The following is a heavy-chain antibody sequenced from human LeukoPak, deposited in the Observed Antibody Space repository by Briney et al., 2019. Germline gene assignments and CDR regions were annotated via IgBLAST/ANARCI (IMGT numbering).Heavy chain of an antibody. V-gene: IGHV4-59*01. CDR3: ARGRGYGRTFDY. Sequence: SETLSLTCTVSGGSISSYYWSWIRQPPGKGLEWIGYIYFSGTTNYNPSLESRVTVLVDTSKNQFSLKLRSVTAADTAVYYCARGRGYGRTFDYWGQGTLVTVPS. J-gene: IGHJ4*02. CDR1: GGSISSYY. CDR2: IYFSGTT. D-gene: IGHD5-18*01.